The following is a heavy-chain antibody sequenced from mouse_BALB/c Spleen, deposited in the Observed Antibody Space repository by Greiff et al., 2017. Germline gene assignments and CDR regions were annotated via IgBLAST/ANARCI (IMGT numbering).Heavy chain of an antibody. CDR1: GFSLTSYG. CDR3: AREGDYDVWFAY. D-gene: IGHD2-4*01. V-gene: IGHV2-2*02. J-gene: IGHJ3*01. Sequence: VKLMESGPGLVQPSQSLSITCTVSGFSLTSYGVHWVRQSPGTGLEWLGVIWSGGSTDYNAAFISRLSISKDNSKSQVFFKMNSLQANDTAIYYCAREGDYDVWFAYWGQGTLVTVSA. CDR2: IWSGGST.